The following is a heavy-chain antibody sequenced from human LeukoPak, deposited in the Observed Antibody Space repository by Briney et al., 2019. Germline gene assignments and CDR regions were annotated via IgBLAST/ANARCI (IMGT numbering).Heavy chain of an antibody. CDR3: ARTYTSGWCAN. D-gene: IGHD6-13*01. V-gene: IGHV5-51*01. J-gene: IGHJ4*02. CDR2: IHPADSDT. CDR1: GYSFTDFG. Sequence: GESLKISCKASGYSFTDFGIAWVRQLPGKGLEWMGNIHPADSDTRYSPSFQGHVTISADKSINTAYLQWTSLNASDTAMYYCARTYTSGWCANWGQGTLVTVSS.